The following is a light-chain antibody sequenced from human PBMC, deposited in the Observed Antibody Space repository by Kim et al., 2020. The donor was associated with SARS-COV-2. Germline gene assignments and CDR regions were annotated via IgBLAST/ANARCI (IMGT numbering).Light chain of an antibody. CDR3: QQYNNGTWT. J-gene: IGKJ1*01. CDR1: QSVSSN. V-gene: IGKV3-15*01. CDR2: GAS. Sequence: EIVMTQSPATMSVSPGERATLSCRASQSVSSNLAWYQQKPGQAPRLLSYGASTRATGIPARFSGSGSGTEFTLTISSLQSEDFAVYYCQQYNNGTWTFGQGTKVDI.